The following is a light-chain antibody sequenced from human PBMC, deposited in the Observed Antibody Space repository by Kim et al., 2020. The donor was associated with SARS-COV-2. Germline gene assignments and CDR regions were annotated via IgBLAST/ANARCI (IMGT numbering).Light chain of an antibody. CDR1: KLGDKY. CDR3: QAWDSSTHWV. Sequence: YELTQPPSVSVSPGQTASITCSGDKLGDKYACWYQQKPGQSPVLVIYQDSKRPSGIPELFSGSNSGNTATLTISGTQAMDEADYYCQAWDSSTHWVFGGGTQLTVL. CDR2: QDS. J-gene: IGLJ3*02. V-gene: IGLV3-1*01.